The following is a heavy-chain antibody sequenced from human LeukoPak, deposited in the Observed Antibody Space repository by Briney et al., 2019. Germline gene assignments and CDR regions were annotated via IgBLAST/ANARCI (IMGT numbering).Heavy chain of an antibody. J-gene: IGHJ4*02. CDR2: IIPIFGIA. Sequence: ASVKVSCKASGGTFSSYAISWVRQAPGQGLEWMGRIIPIFGIANYAQKFQGRVTITADKSTSTAYMELSSLRSEDTAVYYCARDHDILTGFDYWGQGTLVTVS. V-gene: IGHV1-69*04. CDR3: ARDHDILTGFDY. D-gene: IGHD3-9*01. CDR1: GGTFSSYA.